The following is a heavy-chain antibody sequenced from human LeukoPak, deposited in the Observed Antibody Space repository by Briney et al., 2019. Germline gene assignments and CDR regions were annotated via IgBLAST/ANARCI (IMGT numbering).Heavy chain of an antibody. V-gene: IGHV4-59*12. J-gene: IGHJ5*02. Sequence: SETLSPTCTVSGGSISSYYWSWIRQPPGKGLEWIGYIYYSGSTNYNPSLKSRVTISVDTSKNQFSLKLSSVTAADTAVYYCARDYGDYVGWFDPWGQGTLVTVSS. CDR2: IYYSGST. CDR1: GGSISSYY. CDR3: ARDYGDYVGWFDP. D-gene: IGHD4-17*01.